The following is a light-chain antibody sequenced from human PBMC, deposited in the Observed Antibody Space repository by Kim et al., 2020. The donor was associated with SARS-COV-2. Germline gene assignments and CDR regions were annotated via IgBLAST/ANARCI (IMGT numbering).Light chain of an antibody. CDR3: QVWDNNSAF. CDR1: NIGIKS. V-gene: IGLV3-21*04. J-gene: IGLJ2*01. Sequence: SYELTQPPSVSVAPGETARITCGESNIGIKSVHWYQQKPRQAPMLIISYDGDRPSGIPERFSGSNSVNTATLTINRVEAGDEADYYCQVWDNNSAFFGGG. CDR2: YDG.